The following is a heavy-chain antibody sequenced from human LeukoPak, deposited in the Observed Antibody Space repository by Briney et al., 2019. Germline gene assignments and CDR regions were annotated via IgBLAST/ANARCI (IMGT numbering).Heavy chain of an antibody. CDR3: ARGAPGY. J-gene: IGHJ4*02. CDR2: IYYSGST. CDR1: GGSFSGYY. V-gene: IGHV4-34*01. Sequence: SETLSLTCAVYGGSFSGYYWSWIRQPPGKGLEWIGSIYYSGSTYYNPSLKSRVTISVDTSKNQFSLKLSSVTAADTAVYYCARGAPGYWGQGTLVTVSS.